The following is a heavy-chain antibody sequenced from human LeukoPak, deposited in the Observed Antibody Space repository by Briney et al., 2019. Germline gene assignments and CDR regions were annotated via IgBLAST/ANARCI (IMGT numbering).Heavy chain of an antibody. CDR1: GFTLNTYG. V-gene: IGHV3-33*01. CDR2: IWYDGSNK. CDR3: ARALCHFDY. Sequence: GRSLRLPYAASGFTLNTYGMHWVRQAPGKGLEWVAVIWYDGSNKYYADSVKGRFTISRDNSKNTLYLQMNSLRAEDTAVYYCARALCHFDYWGQGTLVTVSS. J-gene: IGHJ4*02.